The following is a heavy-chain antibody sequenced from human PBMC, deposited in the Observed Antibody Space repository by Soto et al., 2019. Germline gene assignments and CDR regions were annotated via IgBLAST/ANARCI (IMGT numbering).Heavy chain of an antibody. V-gene: IGHV1-18*04. D-gene: IGHD6-19*01. Sequence: SVKVSCKASGYTFTSYGISWVRQAPGQGLEWMGWISAYNGNTNYAQKLQRRVTMTTDTSTSTAYMELRRLRSDDTAVYYCASDIAVAGTGYGMDVWGQGTTVTVSS. J-gene: IGHJ6*02. CDR1: GYTFTSYG. CDR3: ASDIAVAGTGYGMDV. CDR2: ISAYNGNT.